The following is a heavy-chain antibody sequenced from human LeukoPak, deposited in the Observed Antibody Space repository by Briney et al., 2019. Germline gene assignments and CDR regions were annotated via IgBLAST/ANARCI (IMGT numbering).Heavy chain of an antibody. Sequence: GESLQISCKGSGYTFTTYWIGWVRPMPGKGLEWMGIIYPGDSDTRYSPSFQGQVTISADKSISTAYLQWSSLKASDTAMYYCARQKSAYDSEFDYWGQGTLVTVSS. J-gene: IGHJ4*02. D-gene: IGHD3-3*01. CDR1: GYTFTTYW. V-gene: IGHV5-51*01. CDR3: ARQKSAYDSEFDY. CDR2: IYPGDSDT.